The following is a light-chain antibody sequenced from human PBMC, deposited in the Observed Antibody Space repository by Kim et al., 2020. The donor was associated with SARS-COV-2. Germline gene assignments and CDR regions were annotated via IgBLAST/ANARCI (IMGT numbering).Light chain of an antibody. V-gene: IGLV3-9*01. CDR3: QVWDSRTVV. CDR2: RDK. CDR1: NIENKN. J-gene: IGLJ2*01. Sequence: SVALGQTATIPCGGNNIENKNVHWYHQRPGQAPVLVMYRDKKRPSGIPERLSGSNSGNTATLTINRVEGGDEGNYYCQVWDSRTVVFGGGTKLAVL.